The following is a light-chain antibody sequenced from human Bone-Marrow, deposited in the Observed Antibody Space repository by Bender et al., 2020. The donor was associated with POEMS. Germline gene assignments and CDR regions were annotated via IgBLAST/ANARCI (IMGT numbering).Light chain of an antibody. J-gene: IGLJ1*01. V-gene: IGLV3-19*01. CDR3: NSRDSSGHVYI. CDR1: SLRSNY. Sequence: SSEVTQDPTVSVALGQTVTITCQGDSLRSNYASWYQQKPGQAPVLVIYGKNKQPSGIPDRFSGSSSGNTGSLTITGAQAEDEADYYCNSRDSSGHVYIFGTGTWVTVL. CDR2: GKN.